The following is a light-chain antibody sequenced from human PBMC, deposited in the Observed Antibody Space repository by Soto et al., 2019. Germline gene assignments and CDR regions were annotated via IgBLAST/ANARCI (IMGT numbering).Light chain of an antibody. CDR3: QQYVSTPLT. V-gene: IGKV3-20*01. CDR1: QRVSSNY. Sequence: EIVLTQSPGTMSLSPGERATLPCRASQRVSSNYLAWHQQKPGQAPRLLIYNASSMATGIPDRFSGSGSGTDFTLTISRLEPEDFAVYYCQQYVSTPLTFGGGTKVDIK. CDR2: NAS. J-gene: IGKJ4*01.